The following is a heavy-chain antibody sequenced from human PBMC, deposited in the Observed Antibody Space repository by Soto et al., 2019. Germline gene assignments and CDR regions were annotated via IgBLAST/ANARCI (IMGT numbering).Heavy chain of an antibody. Sequence: PGGSLRLSCAASGFTFSNAWMSWVRQAPGKGLEWVGRIKSKTDGGTTDYAAPVKGRFTISRDDSKNTLYLQMNSLKTEDTAVYYCARVPDILTGYHDAFDIWGQGTMVTVSS. J-gene: IGHJ3*02. V-gene: IGHV3-15*01. CDR3: ARVPDILTGYHDAFDI. CDR1: GFTFSNAW. CDR2: IKSKTDGGTT. D-gene: IGHD3-9*01.